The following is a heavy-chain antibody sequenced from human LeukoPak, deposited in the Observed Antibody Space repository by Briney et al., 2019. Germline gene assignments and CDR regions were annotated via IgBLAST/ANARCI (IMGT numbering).Heavy chain of an antibody. J-gene: IGHJ5*02. CDR2: IYYSGST. Sequence: PSETLSLTCTVSGGSISSSRYYWSWIRQPPGKGLDWIGSIYYSGSTYYNPSLKSRVTISVDTSKNQFSLKLSSVTAADTAVYYCARAYNWFDPWGQGTLVTVSS. CDR3: ARAYNWFDP. CDR1: GGSISSSRYY. V-gene: IGHV4-39*01.